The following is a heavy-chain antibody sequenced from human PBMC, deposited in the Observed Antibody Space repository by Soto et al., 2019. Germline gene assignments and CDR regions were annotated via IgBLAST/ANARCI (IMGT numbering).Heavy chain of an antibody. V-gene: IGHV3-74*01. Sequence: PGGSLRLSCAASGFAFSSYWMHWVRQAPGKGLVWVSRVKSDGTGTTYADSVKGRFTISRDNAKNTLYLQMNSLRAEDTAVYYCAPTITTVFDYWGHGTLVTVSS. CDR2: VKSDGTGT. D-gene: IGHD4-17*01. CDR1: GFAFSSYW. J-gene: IGHJ4*01. CDR3: APTITTVFDY.